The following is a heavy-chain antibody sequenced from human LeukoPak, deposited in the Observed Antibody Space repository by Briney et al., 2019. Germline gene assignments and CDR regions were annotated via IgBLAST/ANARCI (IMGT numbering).Heavy chain of an antibody. CDR2: ISGSGGST. Sequence: GGSLRLSCAASGFTFSSYAMSWVRQAPGKGLEWVSAISGSGGSTYYADSVKGRFTISRDNSKNTLYLQMNSLRAEDTALYYCAKDGARPKAFDIWGQGTMVTVSS. CDR3: AKDGARPKAFDI. D-gene: IGHD4/OR15-4a*01. J-gene: IGHJ3*02. CDR1: GFTFSSYA. V-gene: IGHV3-23*01.